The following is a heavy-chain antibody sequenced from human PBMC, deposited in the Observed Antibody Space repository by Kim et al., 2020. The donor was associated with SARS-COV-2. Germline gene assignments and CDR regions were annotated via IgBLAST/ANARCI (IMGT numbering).Heavy chain of an antibody. J-gene: IGHJ4*02. D-gene: IGHD6-19*01. CDR2: IYYSGST. CDR3: GYSSDWYKGSPFDY. Sequence: SETLSLTCTVSGGSISSGTYYWGWIRQPPGKGLEWIGSIYYSGSTYYNPSLKSRVTISVDTSKNQFSLKLSSVTAADTAVYYCGYSSDWYKGSPFDYWGQGTLVTVSS. CDR1: GGSISSGTYY. V-gene: IGHV4-39*01.